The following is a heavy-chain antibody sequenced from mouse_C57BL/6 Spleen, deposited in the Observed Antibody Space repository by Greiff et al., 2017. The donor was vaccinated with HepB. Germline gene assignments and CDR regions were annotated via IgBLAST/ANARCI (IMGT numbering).Heavy chain of an antibody. J-gene: IGHJ2*01. Sequence: VQLQQPGAELVRPGSSVKLSCKASGYTFTSYWMHWVKQRPIQGLEWIGNIDPSDSETPYNQKFKDKATLTVDKSSSTAYMQLSSLTSEDSAVYYCATTPITGFDYWGQGTTLTVSS. CDR1: GYTFTSYW. D-gene: IGHD4-1*01. CDR2: IDPSDSET. CDR3: ATTPITGFDY. V-gene: IGHV1-52*01.